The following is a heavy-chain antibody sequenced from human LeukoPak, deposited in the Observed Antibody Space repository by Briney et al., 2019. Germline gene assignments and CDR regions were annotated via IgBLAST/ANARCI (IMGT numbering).Heavy chain of an antibody. V-gene: IGHV4-30-4*07. D-gene: IGHD6-13*01. J-gene: IGHJ1*01. Sequence: PSETLSLTCVVSGGSANSGGYSWSWIRQPPGKGLEWIGYIYDTGSTLYNPSLESRLTISIDTSKNQFSLRLSSVTAADTAVYFCARYSLSREDFQDWGQGTLVTVSS. CDR3: ARYSLSREDFQD. CDR2: IYDTGST. CDR1: GGSANSGGYS.